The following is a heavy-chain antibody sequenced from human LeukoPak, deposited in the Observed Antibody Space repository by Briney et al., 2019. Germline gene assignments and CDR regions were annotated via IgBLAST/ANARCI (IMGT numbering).Heavy chain of an antibody. D-gene: IGHD6-13*01. Sequence: PGGTLRLSCAASGFTFSSYGMSWVRQAPGKGLEWVSAISGSGGSTYYADSVKGRFTISRDNSKNTLYLQMNSLRAEDTAVYYCARGSSSWFPPDYWGQGTLVTVSS. CDR1: GFTFSSYG. CDR2: ISGSGGST. CDR3: ARGSSSWFPPDY. V-gene: IGHV3-23*01. J-gene: IGHJ4*02.